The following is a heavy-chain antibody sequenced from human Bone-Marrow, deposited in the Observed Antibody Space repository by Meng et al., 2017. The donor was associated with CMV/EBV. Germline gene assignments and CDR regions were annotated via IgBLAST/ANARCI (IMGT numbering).Heavy chain of an antibody. CDR2: ISYDGSNK. Sequence: GESLKISCAASGFTFSSYAMHWVRQAPGKGLEWVAVISYDGSNKYYADSVKGRFTISRDNSKNTLYLQMNSLRAEDTAVYYCAREVVDNYYDSSGYYFGGAFDIWGQGTMVTGSS. V-gene: IGHV3-30*04. CDR1: GFTFSSYA. D-gene: IGHD3-22*01. CDR3: AREVVDNYYDSSGYYFGGAFDI. J-gene: IGHJ3*02.